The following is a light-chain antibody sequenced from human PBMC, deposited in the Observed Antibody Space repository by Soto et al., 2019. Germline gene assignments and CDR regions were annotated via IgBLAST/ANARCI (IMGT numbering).Light chain of an antibody. CDR2: SND. Sequence: QSVLAQPPSVSGTPGQRLTISCSGGTSNIGSNNVYWYQQLPGAAPKLLIYSNDQRPSGVPERFSGSRSGTSASLAISDRRSEDEGDYFCAAWDDSLRGVMFGGGTKLTVL. V-gene: IGLV1-47*02. CDR1: TSNIGSNN. J-gene: IGLJ3*02. CDR3: AAWDDSLRGVM.